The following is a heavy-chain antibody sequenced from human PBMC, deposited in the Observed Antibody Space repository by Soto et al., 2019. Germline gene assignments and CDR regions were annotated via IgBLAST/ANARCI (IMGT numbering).Heavy chain of an antibody. CDR1: GFTFSSYS. Sequence: GGSLRLSCAASGFTFSSYSMNWVRQAPGKGLEWVSSISSSSSYIYYADSVKGRFTISRDNAKNSLYLQMNSLRAEDTAVYYCVRGEGTYYYYGIDVWGQGTTVTVSS. CDR3: VRGEGTYYYYGIDV. J-gene: IGHJ6*02. CDR2: ISSSSSYI. D-gene: IGHD3-10*01. V-gene: IGHV3-21*01.